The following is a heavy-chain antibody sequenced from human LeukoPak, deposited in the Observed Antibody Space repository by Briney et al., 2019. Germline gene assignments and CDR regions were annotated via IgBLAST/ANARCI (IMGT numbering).Heavy chain of an antibody. CDR2: IYPGDSDT. V-gene: IGHV5-51*01. J-gene: IGHJ4*02. Sequence: GESPKISCQGSGYSFTSYWIGWVRQMPGKGLEWMGIIYPGDSDTRYSPSFQGQVTISADKSISTAYLQWSSLKASDTAMYYCARRGYYESSGRPGDYWGQGTLVTVSS. CDR3: ARRGYYESSGRPGDY. CDR1: GYSFTSYW. D-gene: IGHD3-22*01.